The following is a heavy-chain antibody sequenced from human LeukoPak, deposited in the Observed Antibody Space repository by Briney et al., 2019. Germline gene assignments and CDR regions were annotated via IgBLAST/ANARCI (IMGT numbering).Heavy chain of an antibody. J-gene: IGHJ5*02. D-gene: IGHD3-3*01. CDR2: IRFDGSNN. CDR1: GFTFSSYG. CDR3: TTDLNYDFWSGYYTPNWFDP. Sequence: GGSLRLSCAASGFTFSSYGMHWVRQGPGKGLEWVAFIRFDGSNNYYADSVKGRFTISRDNSKNTLSLQMNSLKTEDTAVYYCTTDLNYDFWSGYYTPNWFDPWGQGTLVTVSS. V-gene: IGHV3-30*02.